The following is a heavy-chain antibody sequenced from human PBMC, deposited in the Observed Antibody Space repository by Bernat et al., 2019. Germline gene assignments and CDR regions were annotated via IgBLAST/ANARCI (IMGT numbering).Heavy chain of an antibody. Sequence: QVQLVESGGGVVQPGRSLRLSCAASGFTFSSYGMHWVRQAPGKGLEWVAVIWYDGSNKYYADAVKGRFTISRDNSTNTLYLQMNSLRAEDTAVYYCAREGTTNDYGELVYFQHWGQGTLVTVSS. J-gene: IGHJ1*01. CDR1: GFTFSSYG. CDR3: AREGTTNDYGELVYFQH. V-gene: IGHV3-33*01. D-gene: IGHD4-17*01. CDR2: IWYDGSNK.